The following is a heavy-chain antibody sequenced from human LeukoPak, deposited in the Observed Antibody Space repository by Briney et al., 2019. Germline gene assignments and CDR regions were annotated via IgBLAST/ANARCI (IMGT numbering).Heavy chain of an antibody. V-gene: IGHV4-39*01. CDR2: IFYSGGT. D-gene: IGHD6-19*01. CDR3: ARRGSGLDWFDP. Sequence: SETLSLTCTVSGDSISSSSYYWGSIRQPPGKGLEWIGSIFYSGGTYYSPSLKGRVTISVDTSNNQFSLKLSSVTAADTAVYYCARRGSGLDWFDPWGQGTLVTVSS. J-gene: IGHJ5*02. CDR1: GDSISSSSYY.